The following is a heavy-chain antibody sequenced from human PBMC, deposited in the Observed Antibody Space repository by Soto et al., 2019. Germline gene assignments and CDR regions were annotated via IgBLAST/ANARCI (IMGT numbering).Heavy chain of an antibody. Sequence: GASVQVSCKASGGTFSSYAISWVRQAPGQGLEWMGGIIPIFGTANYAQKFQGRVTITADESTSTAYMELSSLRSEDTAVYYCARDIAARGYYYYGMDVWGQGTTVTVSS. D-gene: IGHD6-13*01. CDR2: IIPIFGTA. CDR3: ARDIAARGYYYYGMDV. CDR1: GGTFSSYA. J-gene: IGHJ6*02. V-gene: IGHV1-69*13.